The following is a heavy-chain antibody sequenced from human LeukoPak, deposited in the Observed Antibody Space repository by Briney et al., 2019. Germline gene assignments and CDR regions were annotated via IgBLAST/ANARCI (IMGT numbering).Heavy chain of an antibody. Sequence: GASVKVSCKASGYTFTGYYMHWVRQAPGQGLEWMGWINPNSGGTNYAQKFQGRVTMTRDTSISTAYMELSRLRSDDTAVYYCARDFSLWRIAARPHYFDYWGQGTPVTVSS. CDR3: ARDFSLWRIAARPHYFDY. D-gene: IGHD6-6*01. J-gene: IGHJ4*02. CDR2: INPNSGGT. CDR1: GYTFTGYY. V-gene: IGHV1-2*02.